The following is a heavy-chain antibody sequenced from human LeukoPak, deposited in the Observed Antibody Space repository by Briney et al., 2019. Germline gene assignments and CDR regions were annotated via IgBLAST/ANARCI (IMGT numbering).Heavy chain of an antibody. CDR3: AKGDHVDY. J-gene: IGHJ4*02. CDR2: IKADGRET. Sequence: GGSLRLSCAASRFSFNPYWMTWLRQAPGKGLEWVANIKADGRETYYVDSVKGRFTISRDNAQNSLYLQLNSLRVEDTAVYYCAKGDHVDYCGQGSLVTVSS. D-gene: IGHD5-24*01. V-gene: IGHV3-7*01. CDR1: RFSFNPYW.